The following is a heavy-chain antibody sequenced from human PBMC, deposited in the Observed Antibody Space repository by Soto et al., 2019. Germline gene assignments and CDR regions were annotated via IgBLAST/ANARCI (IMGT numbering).Heavy chain of an antibody. CDR1: GFTFSSYG. D-gene: IGHD2-2*01. J-gene: IGHJ4*02. Sequence: GGSLRLSCAASGFTFSSYGMHWVRQAPGKGLEWVAVISYDGSNKYYADSVKGRFTISRDNSKNTLYLQMNSLRAEDTAVYYCAKSLVRGLGTSCYSHWGQGTLVTVS. CDR3: AKSLVRGLGTSCYSH. V-gene: IGHV3-30*18. CDR2: ISYDGSNK.